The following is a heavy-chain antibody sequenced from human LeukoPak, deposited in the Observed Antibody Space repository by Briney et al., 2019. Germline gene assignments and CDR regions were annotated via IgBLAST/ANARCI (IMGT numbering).Heavy chain of an antibody. CDR1: GYTFTSYG. D-gene: IGHD4-17*01. J-gene: IGHJ4*02. V-gene: IGHV1-18*01. CDR3: ARDSDGDYDFDY. Sequence: GASVTVSCKASGYTFTSYGISWVRQAPGQGLEWMGWISAYNGHTNYAQKLQGRVTMTTDTSTTTAYMELRSLRSDDTAVYYCARDSDGDYDFDYWGQGTLVTVSS. CDR2: ISAYNGHT.